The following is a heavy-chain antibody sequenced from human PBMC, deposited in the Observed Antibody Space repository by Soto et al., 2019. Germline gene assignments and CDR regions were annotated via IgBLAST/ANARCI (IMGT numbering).Heavy chain of an antibody. J-gene: IGHJ5*02. CDR3: ARHMRVEQYSWFDP. V-gene: IGHV4-39*01. CDR1: GGSISSSSYY. Sequence: QLQLQESGPGLVKPSETLSLTCTVSGGSISSSSYYWGWIRQPPGKGLEWIGSIYYSGSTYYNPSLKSRVTISVDTSKNPCALKLSSVPAAYTAVYYCARHMRVEQYSWFDPWGQGTLVTVSS. CDR2: IYYSGST. D-gene: IGHD6-19*01.